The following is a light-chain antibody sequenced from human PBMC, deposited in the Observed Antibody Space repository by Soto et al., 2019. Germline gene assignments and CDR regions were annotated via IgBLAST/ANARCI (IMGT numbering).Light chain of an antibody. J-gene: IGKJ2*02. V-gene: IGKV3-20*01. CDR1: QSVNGNY. CDR3: HQYGNSPRT. CDR2: GAS. Sequence: EIVLTQSPGTLSLSPGERATLFCRASQSVNGNYLAWYQQKTGRAPRLLIYGASGRPTGIPDRFSGSGSGTGFSLTISRLEPEDFAVYYCHQYGNSPRTFGQGTKLEIK.